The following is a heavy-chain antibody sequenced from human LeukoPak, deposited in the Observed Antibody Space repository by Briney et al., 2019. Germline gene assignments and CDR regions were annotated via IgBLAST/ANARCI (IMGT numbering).Heavy chain of an antibody. CDR2: INSDGSEG. CDR1: GFTFSGFW. D-gene: IGHD6-6*01. CDR3: ARSSYSSSSSV. J-gene: IGHJ3*01. V-gene: IGHV3-7*03. Sequence: RGSLRLSCAVSGFTFSGFWMSWSRQAPGKGLEWVASINSDGSEGYYADVVKGRFTISRDNAKNSLYLQINSLRAEDTAVYYCARSSYSSSSSVWGQGTMVTVSS.